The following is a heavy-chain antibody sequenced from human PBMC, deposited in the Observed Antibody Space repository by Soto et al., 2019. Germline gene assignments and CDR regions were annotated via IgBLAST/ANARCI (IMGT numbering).Heavy chain of an antibody. V-gene: IGHV4-59*01. J-gene: IGHJ4*02. CDR1: GGSISSYY. CDR2: IYYSGST. D-gene: IGHD2-8*02. CDR3: ARSGGRY. Sequence: SSETLSLTCTVSGGSISSYYWSWIRQPPGKGLEWIGYIYYSGSTNYDPSLKSRVTISVDTSKNQFSLKLSSVTAADTAVYYCARSGGRYWGQGTLVTVSS.